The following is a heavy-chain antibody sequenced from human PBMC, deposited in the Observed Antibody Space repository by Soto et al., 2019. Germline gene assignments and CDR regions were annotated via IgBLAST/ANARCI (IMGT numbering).Heavy chain of an antibody. D-gene: IGHD2-2*01. Sequence: ASVKLSCKASGYTFTSFGISWVRHAPGQGLEWMGWISAYNGNTNYAQKFQGRVTITADESTSTAYMELSSLRSEDTAVYYCARHDCISTSCYYYYYYSMDVWGQGTTVTVSS. CDR3: ARHDCISTSCYYYYYYSMDV. J-gene: IGHJ6*01. CDR1: GYTFTSFG. CDR2: ISAYNGNT. V-gene: IGHV1-18*01.